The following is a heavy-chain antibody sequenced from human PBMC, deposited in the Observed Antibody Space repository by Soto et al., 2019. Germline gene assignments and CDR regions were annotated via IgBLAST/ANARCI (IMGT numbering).Heavy chain of an antibody. CDR2: IIPIFGTA. J-gene: IGHJ6*02. CDR1: GGTFSSYA. Sequence: SVKVSCKASGGTFSSYAISWVRQAPGQGLELMGGIIPIFGTANYAQKFQGRVTITADESTSTAYMELSSLRSEDTAVYYCARGPIRYSSSSRYYYYGMDVWGQGTTVTVSS. V-gene: IGHV1-69*13. D-gene: IGHD6-6*01. CDR3: ARGPIRYSSSSRYYYYGMDV.